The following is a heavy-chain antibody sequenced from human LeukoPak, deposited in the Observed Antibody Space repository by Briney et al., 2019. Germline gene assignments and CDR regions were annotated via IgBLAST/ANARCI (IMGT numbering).Heavy chain of an antibody. D-gene: IGHD5-24*01. V-gene: IGHV1-8*02. J-gene: IGHJ4*02. CDR2: MNPNSGNT. Sequence: ASVKVSCKASGYTFTGYYMHWVRQAPGQGLEWMGWMNPNSGNTGYAQKFQGRVTMTRNTSISTAYMELSSLRSEDTAVYYCARALSRRDGYLSGGGYWGQGTLVTVSS. CDR1: GYTFTGYY. CDR3: ARALSRRDGYLSGGGY.